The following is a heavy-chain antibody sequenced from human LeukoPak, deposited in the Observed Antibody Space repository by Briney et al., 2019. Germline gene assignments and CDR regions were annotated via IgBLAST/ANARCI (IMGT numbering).Heavy chain of an antibody. CDR3: ARARRGSRSGWYLVHYYYYYMDV. J-gene: IGHJ6*03. CDR2: IKQDGSEK. Sequence: PGGSLRLSCAASGFTFSSYWMTWVRQAPGKGLEWVAHIKQDGSEKYYVDSLKGRFTVSRDNGKNSLYLQLNSLRAEDTAVYYCARARRGSRSGWYLVHYYYYYMDVWGKGTTVTVSS. CDR1: GFTFSSYW. V-gene: IGHV3-7*01. D-gene: IGHD6-19*01.